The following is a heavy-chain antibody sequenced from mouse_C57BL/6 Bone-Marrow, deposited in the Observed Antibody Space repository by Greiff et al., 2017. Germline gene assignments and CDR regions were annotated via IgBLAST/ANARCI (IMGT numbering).Heavy chain of an antibody. CDR2: LDPSASYT. CDR3: ARSIYDYDERYYAMDY. V-gene: IGHV1-69*01. J-gene: IGHJ4*01. Sequence: VQLQQPGAELVMPGASVKLSCKASGYTFTSYWMHWVKQRPGQGLEWIGELDPSASYTNYNQQFKGKSTLTVDKSSSTAYMQLSSLTSEDSAVYYCARSIYDYDERYYAMDYWGQGTSVTVSS. D-gene: IGHD2-4*01. CDR1: GYTFTSYW.